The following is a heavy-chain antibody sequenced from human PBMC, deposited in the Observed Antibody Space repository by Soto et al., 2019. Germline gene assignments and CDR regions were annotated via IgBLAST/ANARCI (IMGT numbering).Heavy chain of an antibody. J-gene: IGHJ6*02. CDR1: GFTFSSYA. D-gene: IGHD4-17*01. V-gene: IGHV3-23*01. CDR3: AKAIGASDYGGNSADPPQDYYYYYGMDV. CDR2: ISGSGGST. Sequence: GGSLRLSCAASGFTFSSYAMSWVRQAPGKGLEWVSAISGSGGSTYYADSVKGRFTISRDNSKNTLYLQMNSLRAEDTAVYYCAKAIGASDYGGNSADPPQDYYYYYGMDVWGQGTTVTVSS.